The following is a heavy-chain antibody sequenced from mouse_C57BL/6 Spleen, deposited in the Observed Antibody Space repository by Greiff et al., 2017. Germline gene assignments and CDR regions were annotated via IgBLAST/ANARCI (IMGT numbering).Heavy chain of an antibody. CDR2: IYPGNSDT. Sequence: VQLQESGTVLARPGASVKMSCTTSGYTFTSYCMHWVKQRPGQGLEWIWAIYPGNSDTSYTPKFTGKANLTAVTSASTAYMELSSLTNGDSAVDYAARYYDYAWLDYWGQGTLVTVSA. CDR3: ARYYDYAWLDY. V-gene: IGHV1-5*01. CDR1: GYTFTSYC. J-gene: IGHJ3*01. D-gene: IGHD2-4*01.